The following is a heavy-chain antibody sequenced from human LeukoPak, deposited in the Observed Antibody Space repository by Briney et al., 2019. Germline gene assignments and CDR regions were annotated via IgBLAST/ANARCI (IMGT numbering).Heavy chain of an antibody. CDR1: GYTFTDYY. CDR2: INPNSGGT. J-gene: IGHJ4*02. V-gene: IGHV1-2*06. D-gene: IGHD5-24*01. CDR3: VRDEKGGYNNR. Sequence: ASVKVSCKASGYTFTDYYMHWVRQAPGQGLEWMGRINPNSGGTNYAQKFQGRVTMTRDTSISTAYMELSRLRSDDTAVYYCVRDEKGGYNNRWGQGTLVTVSS.